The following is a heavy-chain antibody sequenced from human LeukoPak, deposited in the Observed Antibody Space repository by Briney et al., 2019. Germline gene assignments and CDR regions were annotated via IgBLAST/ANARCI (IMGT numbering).Heavy chain of an antibody. CDR3: AKLQVSSIWFGELYFDY. CDR1: GFTHSSYA. CDR2: ISGSDGSP. J-gene: IGHJ4*02. D-gene: IGHD3-10*01. V-gene: IGHV3-23*01. Sequence: PGGSLRLSCAASGFTHSSYAMSWVRQAAGQGLAGVSSISGSDGSPQYEASVKGRFTISRGNSKNTLYLQVNSLKAEDKALYYLAKLQVSSIWFGELYFDYWGQGALVTVS.